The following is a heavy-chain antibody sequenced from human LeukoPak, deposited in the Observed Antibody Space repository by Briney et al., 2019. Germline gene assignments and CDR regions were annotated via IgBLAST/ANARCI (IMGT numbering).Heavy chain of an antibody. V-gene: IGHV5-51*01. CDR3: AIGYCSSTSCQGQYYFDY. CDR2: IYPGDSDT. D-gene: IGHD2-2*03. Sequence: GESLKISCKGSGYSFTNYWIGWVRQMPGKGLEWMGIIYPGDSDTKYSPSFQGQVTISADKSISTAYLQWSSLKASDTAMYYCAIGYCSSTSCQGQYYFDYWGQGTLVTVSS. CDR1: GYSFTNYW. J-gene: IGHJ4*02.